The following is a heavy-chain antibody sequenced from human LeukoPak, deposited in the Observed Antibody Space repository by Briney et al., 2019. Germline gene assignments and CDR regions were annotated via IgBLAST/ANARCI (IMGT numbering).Heavy chain of an antibody. J-gene: IGHJ4*02. CDR2: IYHDGTT. V-gene: IGHV4-38-2*02. CDR1: GYSISNGHY. D-gene: IGHD2-21*01. Sequence: PSETLSLXCTVSGYSISNGHYWDWIRQPPGKGLEWIGGIYHDGTTYFNPSLKSRVAISVDTSKNQFSLYLTSVTAADTAVYYCARGALSDVXLVDXXXQGXLVT. CDR3: ARGALSDVXLVDX.